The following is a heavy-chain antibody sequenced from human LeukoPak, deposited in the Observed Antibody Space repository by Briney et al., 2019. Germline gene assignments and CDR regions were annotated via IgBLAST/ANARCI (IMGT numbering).Heavy chain of an antibody. J-gene: IGHJ4*02. CDR3: ARDNDSRDPPHFDY. CDR1: GYTFTSYY. Sequence: ASVKVSCKASGYTFTSYYMHWVRQAPGQGLEWMGIINPSGGSTSYARKFRGRVTLTADKSTRTAYMELSSLRSEDTAVYYCARDNDSRDPPHFDYWGQGTLVTVSS. V-gene: IGHV1-46*01. D-gene: IGHD3-16*01. CDR2: INPSGGST.